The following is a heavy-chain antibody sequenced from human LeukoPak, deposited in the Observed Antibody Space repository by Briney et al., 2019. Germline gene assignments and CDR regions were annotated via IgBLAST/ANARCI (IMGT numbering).Heavy chain of an antibody. CDR1: GGSISSYY. CDR2: IYYSGST. V-gene: IGHV4-59*08. D-gene: IGHD3-10*01. CDR3: ARTDPMVRGGSFDY. Sequence: PSETLSLTCTVSGGSISSYYWSWIRQPPEKGLEWIGYIYYSGSTNYNPSLKSRVTISVDTSKNQFSLKLSSVTAADTAVYCCARTDPMVRGGSFDYWGQGTLVTVSS. J-gene: IGHJ4*02.